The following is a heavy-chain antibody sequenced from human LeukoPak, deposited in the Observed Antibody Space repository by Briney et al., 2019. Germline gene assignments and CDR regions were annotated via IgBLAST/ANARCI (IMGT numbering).Heavy chain of an antibody. J-gene: IGHJ4*02. CDR2: INPNSGGT. CDR1: GYTFTGYY. CDR3: ARVGSSGSYSRPYYFDY. Sequence: ASVKVSCKASGYTFTGYYMHWVRQAPGQGLEWMGWINPNSGGTNYAQKFQGRVTMTRDTSISTAYMELSRLRSDDTAVYYCARVGSSGSYSRPYYFDYWGQGTLVTVSS. V-gene: IGHV1-2*02. D-gene: IGHD3-10*01.